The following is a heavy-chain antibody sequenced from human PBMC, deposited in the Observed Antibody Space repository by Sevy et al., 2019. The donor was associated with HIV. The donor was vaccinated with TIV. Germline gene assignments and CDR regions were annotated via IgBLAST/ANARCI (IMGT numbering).Heavy chain of an antibody. Sequence: GGSLRLSCAASGFIVSSNYLSWVRQAPGKGLEWVSVILGGGSTYYADSVKGRFTISRDNSKNTVYIQMNSLRAEDTAVYYCATRSGRSSLGVFDIWGQATMVTVSS. D-gene: IGHD2-15*01. CDR1: GFIVSSNY. V-gene: IGHV3-53*01. CDR2: ILGGGST. CDR3: ATRSGRSSLGVFDI. J-gene: IGHJ3*02.